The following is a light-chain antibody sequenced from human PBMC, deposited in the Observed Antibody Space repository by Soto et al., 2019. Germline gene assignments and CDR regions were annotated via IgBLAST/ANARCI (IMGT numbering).Light chain of an antibody. V-gene: IGLV1-47*01. CDR1: SSNIAINY. CDR2: RNS. CDR3: AAWDDSLSGWV. Sequence: QSVLTQPPSASGTPGQRVTISCSGSSSNIAINYVYWYQQVPGTAPKLLIYRNSQRPSGVPDRFSGSKSGTSASLAISGLRSEDETDYYCAAWDDSLSGWVFGGGTKLTVL. J-gene: IGLJ3*02.